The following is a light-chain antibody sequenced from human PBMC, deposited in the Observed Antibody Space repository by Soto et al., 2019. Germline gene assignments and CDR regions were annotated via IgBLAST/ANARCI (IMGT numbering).Light chain of an antibody. CDR3: QTYDSVPWS. Sequence: DIQMTQSPSSLSTSVGDTVTITCRASRGIGKNLAWYQQKPGKVPKVLIYTASTLHSGVPSRFSGSGSGTDFTLTINSLQPEDVATYFCQTYDSVPWSFGQGTRVEI. J-gene: IGKJ1*01. V-gene: IGKV1-27*01. CDR1: RGIGKN. CDR2: TAS.